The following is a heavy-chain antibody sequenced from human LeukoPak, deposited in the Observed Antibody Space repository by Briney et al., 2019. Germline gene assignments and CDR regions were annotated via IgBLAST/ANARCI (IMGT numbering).Heavy chain of an antibody. J-gene: IGHJ4*02. CDR1: GFTFSGSA. CDR3: TRHFGNGGFDY. V-gene: IGHV3-73*01. Sequence: GGSLRLSCAASGFTFSGSAMHWVRQASGRGLEWVGRIRSKANSYATAYAASVKGRFTISRDDSKNTAYLQMNSLKTEDTAVYYCTRHFGNGGFDYWGQGTLVTVSS. D-gene: IGHD3-10*01. CDR2: IRSKANSYAT.